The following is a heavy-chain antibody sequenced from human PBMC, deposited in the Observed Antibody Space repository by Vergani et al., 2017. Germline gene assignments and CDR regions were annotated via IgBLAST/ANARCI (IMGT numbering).Heavy chain of an antibody. J-gene: IGHJ5*02. CDR1: GGSISSGSYY. CDR3: ARGGLELRRSWFDP. CDR2: IYTSGST. D-gene: IGHD1-7*01. V-gene: IGHV4-61*02. Sequence: QVQLQESGPGLVKPSQTLSLTCTVSGGSISSGSYYWSWIRQPAGKGLEWIGRIYTSGSTNYNPSLKSRVTISVDTSKNQFSLKLSSVTAADTAVYYCARGGLELRRSWFDPWGQGTLVTVSS.